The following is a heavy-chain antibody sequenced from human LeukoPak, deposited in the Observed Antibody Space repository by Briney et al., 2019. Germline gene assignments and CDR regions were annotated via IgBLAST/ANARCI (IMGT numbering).Heavy chain of an antibody. Sequence: SETLSLTCTVSGGSMSPYYWNWIRQSPGKGLEWIGYRYSTGITDYNPSLKSRITISIDTSKNQFSLKLNNVTAADTAVYYCARFTTETFSFDYWGQGTLVPVSS. CDR2: RYSTGIT. V-gene: IGHV4-59*08. J-gene: IGHJ4*02. D-gene: IGHD1-14*01. CDR1: GGSMSPYY. CDR3: ARFTTETFSFDY.